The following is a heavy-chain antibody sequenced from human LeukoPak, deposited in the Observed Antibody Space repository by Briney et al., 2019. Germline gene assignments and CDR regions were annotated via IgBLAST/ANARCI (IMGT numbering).Heavy chain of an antibody. V-gene: IGHV4-59*01. Sequence: SETLSLTCTVSGVSISRYYWSWIRQSPGKGLEWIGYIYSSGSVNYNPSLQSRVTMSIDTSNNQFSLNLRSVTAADTAVYYCARYLRDSGTYILDSWGQGSMVTVSS. D-gene: IGHD1-1*01. CDR3: ARYLRDSGTYILDS. CDR1: GVSISRYY. CDR2: IYSSGSV. J-gene: IGHJ4*02.